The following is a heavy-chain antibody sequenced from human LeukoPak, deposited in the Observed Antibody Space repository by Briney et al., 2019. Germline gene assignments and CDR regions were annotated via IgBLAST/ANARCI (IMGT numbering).Heavy chain of an antibody. CDR3: ARVSSLLGYDILTGYRDSYYMDV. J-gene: IGHJ6*03. CDR2: IYYSGST. D-gene: IGHD3-9*01. Sequence: PSETLSLTCTVSGGPISSYYWSWIRQPPGKGLEWIGYIYYSGSTNYNPSLKSRVTISVDTSKNQFSLKLSSVTAADTAVYYCARVSSLLGYDILTGYRDSYYMDVWGKGTTVTVSS. V-gene: IGHV4-59*01. CDR1: GGPISSYY.